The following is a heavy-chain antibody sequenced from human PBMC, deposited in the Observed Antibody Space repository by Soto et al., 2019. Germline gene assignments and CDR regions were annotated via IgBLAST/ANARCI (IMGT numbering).Heavy chain of an antibody. J-gene: IGHJ4*02. V-gene: IGHV1-3*01. CDR3: ARDSDYGDPDLFDY. Sequence: ASVKVSCKASGYTFTSYAMHWVRQAPGQRLEWMGWINAGNGNTKYSQKFQGRVTITRDTSASTAYMELSSLRSEDTAVYYCARDSDYGDPDLFDYWGEGTLVTVSS. CDR2: INAGNGNT. D-gene: IGHD3-16*01. CDR1: GYTFTSYA.